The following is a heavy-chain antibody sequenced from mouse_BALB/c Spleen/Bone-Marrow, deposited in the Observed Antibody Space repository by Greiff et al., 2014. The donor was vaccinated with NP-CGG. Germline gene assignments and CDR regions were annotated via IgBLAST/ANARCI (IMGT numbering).Heavy chain of an antibody. D-gene: IGHD1-2*01. CDR3: ARNGYYGWMTY. CDR1: GFDFSGCW. Sequence: EVKLVESGGGLVQPGGSLKLSCAASGFDFSGCWMTWVRQAPGKGLEWIGEINPDSRTINYKPSLKEKFIMSRDNAKNTLYLQMSKVRSEDTALYYCARNGYYGWMTYWGQGTLVTVSA. J-gene: IGHJ3*01. CDR2: INPDSRTI. V-gene: IGHV4-1*02.